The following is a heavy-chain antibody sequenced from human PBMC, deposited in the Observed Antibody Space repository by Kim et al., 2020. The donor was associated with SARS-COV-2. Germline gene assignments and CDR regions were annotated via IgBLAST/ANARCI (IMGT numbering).Heavy chain of an antibody. Sequence: GGSLRLSCAASGFTVSSNYMSWVRQAPGKGLEWVSVIYSGGSTYYADSVKGRFTISRDNSKNTLYLQMNSLRAEDTAVYYCARDNLRREPLSRLTLPAGMDVWGQGTTVTVSS. J-gene: IGHJ6*02. CDR3: ARDNLRREPLSRLTLPAGMDV. D-gene: IGHD1-26*01. V-gene: IGHV3-66*01. CDR2: IYSGGST. CDR1: GFTVSSNY.